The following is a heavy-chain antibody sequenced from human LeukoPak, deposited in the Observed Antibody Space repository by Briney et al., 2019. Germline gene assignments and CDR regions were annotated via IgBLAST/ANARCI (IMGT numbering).Heavy chain of an antibody. J-gene: IGHJ6*04. CDR2: IGLSADIT. CDR3: TKRKLWLGESTGMDV. V-gene: IGHV3-23*01. D-gene: IGHD3-10*01. Sequence: GGSLRLSCAASGFTFSIYTMSWVRQAPGKGLEWVSVIGLSADITYYADSVKGRFTISRDNSKNTLYLQMNSLRAEDTAVYYCTKRKLWLGESTGMDVWGKGTTVTVSS. CDR1: GFTFSIYT.